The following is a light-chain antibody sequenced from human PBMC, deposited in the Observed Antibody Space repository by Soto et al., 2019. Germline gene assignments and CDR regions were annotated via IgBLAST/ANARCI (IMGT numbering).Light chain of an antibody. Sequence: DIQMTQSPSTVSAYVGDRVTITCRASQSISSYLNWYQQKPGKAPKLLIYAASSLQSGVPSRFSGSGSGTDFTLTISSLQPEDFATYYCQQSYSTPTVGQGTKGELK. V-gene: IGKV1-39*01. CDR1: QSISSY. CDR3: QQSYSTPT. J-gene: IGKJ1*01. CDR2: AAS.